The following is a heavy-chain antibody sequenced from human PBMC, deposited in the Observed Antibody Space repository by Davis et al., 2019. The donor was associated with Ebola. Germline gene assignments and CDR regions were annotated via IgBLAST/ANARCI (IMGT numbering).Heavy chain of an antibody. V-gene: IGHV1-18*01. J-gene: IGHJ4*02. CDR3: AKGPSSGWYYFDY. Sequence: AASVKVSCKASGYTFTSYGISWVRQAPGQGLEWMGWISAYNGNTNYAQKLQGRVTMTRDTSTSTVYMELSSLRSEDTAVYYCAKGPSSGWYYFDYWGQGTLVTASS. CDR2: ISAYNGNT. CDR1: GYTFTSYG. D-gene: IGHD6-19*01.